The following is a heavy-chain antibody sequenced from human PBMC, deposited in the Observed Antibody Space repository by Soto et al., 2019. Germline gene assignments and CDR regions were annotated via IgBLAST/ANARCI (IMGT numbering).Heavy chain of an antibody. V-gene: IGHV4-39*01. CDR2: IYYSGST. J-gene: IGHJ6*03. CDR1: GGSISSSSYY. Sequence: SETLSLTCTVSGGSISSSSYYWGWIRQPPGKGLEWIGSIYYSGSTYYNPSLKSRVTISVDTSKNQFSLKLSSVTAADTAVYYCARHEAVHGSSRDYYYMDVWGKGTTVTVSS. CDR3: ARHEAVHGSSRDYYYMDV. D-gene: IGHD2-2*01.